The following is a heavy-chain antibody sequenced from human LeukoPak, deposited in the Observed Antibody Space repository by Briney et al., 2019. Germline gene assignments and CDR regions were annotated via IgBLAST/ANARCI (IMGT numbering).Heavy chain of an antibody. CDR2: IKQDGSQE. Sequence: GGSLRLSCAASGFTFSTYWMSWVRQAPGKGLEWVAHIKQDGSQEYYVGSVKGRFTISRDNAKNSLYLQMNSLRVEDTAVYYCARGVPYPSWSGPHYSDYWGQGTLVTVSS. CDR1: GFTFSTYW. CDR3: ARGVPYPSWSGPHYSDY. J-gene: IGHJ4*02. V-gene: IGHV3-7*01. D-gene: IGHD3-3*01.